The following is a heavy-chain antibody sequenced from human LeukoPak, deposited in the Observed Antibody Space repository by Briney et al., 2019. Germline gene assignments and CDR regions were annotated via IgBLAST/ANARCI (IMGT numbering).Heavy chain of an antibody. CDR3: ARVTYCSGGSCYGDFDY. J-gene: IGHJ4*02. CDR1: GGSISSGDYY. CDR2: ICYSGST. Sequence: PSETLSLTCTVSGGSISSGDYYWSWIRQPPGKGLEWIGYICYSGSTYYNPSLKSRVTISVDTSKNQFSLKLSSVTAADTAVCYCARVTYCSGGSCYGDFDYWGQGTLVTVSS. V-gene: IGHV4-30-4*01. D-gene: IGHD2-15*01.